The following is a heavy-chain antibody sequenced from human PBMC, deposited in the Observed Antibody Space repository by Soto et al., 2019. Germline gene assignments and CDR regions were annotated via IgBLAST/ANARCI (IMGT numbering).Heavy chain of an antibody. CDR1: GGSISSYY. J-gene: IGHJ5*02. CDR3: ARLYSSGWYHWFDP. CDR2: IYYSGST. Sequence: SETLSLTCTVSGGSISSYYWSWIRQPPGKGLEWIGYIYYSGSTNYNSSLKSRVTISVNTSKSHFSLSLRSVTAADTAVYYCARLYSSGWYHWFDPWGQGILVTAPQ. V-gene: IGHV4-59*01. D-gene: IGHD6-19*01.